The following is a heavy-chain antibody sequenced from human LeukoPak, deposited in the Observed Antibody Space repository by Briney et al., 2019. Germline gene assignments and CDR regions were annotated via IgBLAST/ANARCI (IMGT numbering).Heavy chain of an antibody. D-gene: IGHD3-3*01. Sequence: SETLSLTCTVSGGSISSCYWSWIRQPAGKGLEWIGRIYTSGSTNYNPSLKSRVTMSVDTSKNQFSLKLSSVTAADTAVYYCARDGSEYDFWSGYYPYFDYWGQGTLVTVSS. CDR3: ARDGSEYDFWSGYYPYFDY. CDR2: IYTSGST. V-gene: IGHV4-4*07. J-gene: IGHJ4*02. CDR1: GGSISSCY.